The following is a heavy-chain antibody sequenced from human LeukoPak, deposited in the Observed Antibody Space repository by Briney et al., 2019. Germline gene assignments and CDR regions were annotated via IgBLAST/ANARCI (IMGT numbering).Heavy chain of an antibody. CDR2: IYYSGST. CDR1: GGSISTYY. Sequence: AETLSLTCTASGGSISTYYWSWIRQPPGKGLEYIGYIYYSGSTNYTPSLKSRVTMSLDTSKNQFSLKLSSVTAADPAVYYCAREEVPHGFDIWGQGTMVTVSS. V-gene: IGHV4-59*01. J-gene: IGHJ3*02. CDR3: AREEVPHGFDI.